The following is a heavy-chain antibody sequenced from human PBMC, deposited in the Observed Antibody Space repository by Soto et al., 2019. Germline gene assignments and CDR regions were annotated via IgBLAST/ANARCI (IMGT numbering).Heavy chain of an antibody. CDR2: IFHSGTT. Sequence: QVQLQESGPGLVKPSGTLSLTCAVSGGSISSPNWWSWVRQPPGKGLEWIGEIFHSGTTNYNPSLKSLVTISVDKSKNQFSLKLGSVTAAATALYYCAGGTAGGMDVWGQGTTVTVSS. CDR3: AGGTAGGMDV. CDR1: GGSISSPNW. J-gene: IGHJ6*02. V-gene: IGHV4-4*02.